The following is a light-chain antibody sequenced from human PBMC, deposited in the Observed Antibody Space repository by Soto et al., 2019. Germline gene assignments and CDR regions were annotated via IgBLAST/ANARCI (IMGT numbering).Light chain of an antibody. CDR3: QQYNSYSPS. CDR2: DAY. Sequence: DIQMTQSPSTVSAPVGDRVTISCRAIQSITRGLAWYQQKPGKAPKLLIFDAYSLQGGVPSRFSGSGYGTEFTLNISGLQPEDFATYFCQQYNSYSPSFGPGTKVD. J-gene: IGKJ3*01. V-gene: IGKV1-5*01. CDR1: QSITRG.